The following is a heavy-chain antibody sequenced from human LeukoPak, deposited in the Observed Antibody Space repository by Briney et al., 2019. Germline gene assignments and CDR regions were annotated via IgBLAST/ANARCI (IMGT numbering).Heavy chain of an antibody. J-gene: IGHJ4*02. CDR3: ARQTADYGDYPFDY. Sequence: SVKVSCKASGYTFTSYGISWVRQAPGQGLEWMGGIIPIFGTANYAQKFQGRVTITADESTSTAYMELSSLRSEDTAVYYCARQTADYGDYPFDYWGQGTLVTVSS. V-gene: IGHV1-69*13. CDR1: GYTFTSYG. D-gene: IGHD4-17*01. CDR2: IIPIFGTA.